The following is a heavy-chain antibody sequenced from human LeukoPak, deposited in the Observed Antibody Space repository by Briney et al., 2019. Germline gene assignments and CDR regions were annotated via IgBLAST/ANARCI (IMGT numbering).Heavy chain of an antibody. CDR2: INHSGST. J-gene: IGHJ4*02. Sequence: GSLRLSCAASGFTFSSYGMSWVRQPPGKGLEWIGGINHSGSTNYNPSLKSRVTISVDTSKNQFSLKLSSVTAADTAVYYCARGSEQQLAYWGQGTLVTVSS. D-gene: IGHD6-13*01. V-gene: IGHV4-34*01. CDR1: GFTFSSYG. CDR3: ARGSEQQLAY.